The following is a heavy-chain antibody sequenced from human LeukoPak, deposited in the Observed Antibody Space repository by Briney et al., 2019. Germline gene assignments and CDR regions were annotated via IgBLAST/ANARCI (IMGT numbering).Heavy chain of an antibody. Sequence: PGGSLRLSCAASGFTFSSYGMHWVRQAPGKGLEWVAVISYDGSNKYYADSVKGRFTISRDNSKNTLYLQMNSLRAEDTAVYYCAKDLLARIGAAGRASDILDYWGQGTLVTVSS. CDR2: ISYDGSNK. V-gene: IGHV3-30*18. D-gene: IGHD6-13*01. J-gene: IGHJ4*02. CDR3: AKDLLARIGAAGRASDILDY. CDR1: GFTFSSYG.